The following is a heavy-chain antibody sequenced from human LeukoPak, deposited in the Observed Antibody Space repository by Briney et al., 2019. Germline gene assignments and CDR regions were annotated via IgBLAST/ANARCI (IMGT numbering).Heavy chain of an antibody. J-gene: IGHJ4*02. CDR1: GGSISSGGYY. Sequence: PSETLSLTCTVSGGSISSGGYYWSWIRQHPGKGLEWIGYIYYSGSTHYNPSLKSRVTISVDTSKNQFSLKLSSVTAADTAVYYCARAGYSYGDPFDYWGQGTLVTVSS. V-gene: IGHV4-31*03. D-gene: IGHD5-18*01. CDR2: IYYSGST. CDR3: ARAGYSYGDPFDY.